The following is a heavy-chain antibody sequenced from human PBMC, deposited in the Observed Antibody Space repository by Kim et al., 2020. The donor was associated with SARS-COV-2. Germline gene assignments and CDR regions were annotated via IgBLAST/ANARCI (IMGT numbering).Heavy chain of an antibody. V-gene: IGHV4-39*01. D-gene: IGHD6-13*01. CDR3: ARHHSNNWYQEWYFDL. CDR2: MYYSGAT. J-gene: IGHJ2*01. CDR1: RGSVSSSTNY. Sequence: SETLSLTCSFSRGSVSSSTNYWGWIRQPPGKGLEWIGSMYYSGATHYNPSLKSRVAMSVDTSKNQFSLKVTSVTAADTAVYFCARHHSNNWYQEWYFDLWGRGTLVTVSS.